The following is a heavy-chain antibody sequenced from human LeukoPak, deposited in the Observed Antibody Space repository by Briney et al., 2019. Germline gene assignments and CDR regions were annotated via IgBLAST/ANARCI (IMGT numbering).Heavy chain of an antibody. CDR1: GVFISSSSHY. V-gene: IGHV4-39*01. CDR3: ARYRGVATPVDS. D-gene: IGHD5-12*01. Sequence: SETLSLTCTVSGVFISSSSHYWGWIRQPPGKGLEWIGSIYYSGSSYYNPSLKSRVTISVDTSKNQFSLKVSSGTAADTAVYYCARYRGVATPVDSWGQGTLVTVSS. CDR2: IYYSGSS. J-gene: IGHJ4*02.